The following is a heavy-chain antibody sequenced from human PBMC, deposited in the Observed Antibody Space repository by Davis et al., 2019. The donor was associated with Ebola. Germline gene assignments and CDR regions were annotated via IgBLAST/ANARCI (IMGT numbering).Heavy chain of an antibody. D-gene: IGHD1-1*01. Sequence: GESLKIPCAAPGFTLSGSAMHWVRQASGKGLEWVGRIRSKANSYATAYAASVKGRFTISRDDSKNTAYLQMNSLKTEDTAVYYCTSTYDDFDYWGQGTLVTVSS. CDR1: GFTLSGSA. J-gene: IGHJ4*02. CDR3: TSTYDDFDY. V-gene: IGHV3-73*01. CDR2: IRSKANSYAT.